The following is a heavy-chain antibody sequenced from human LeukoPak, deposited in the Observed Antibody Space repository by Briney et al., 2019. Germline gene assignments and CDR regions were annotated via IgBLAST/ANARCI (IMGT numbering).Heavy chain of an antibody. CDR1: GFTFSSYG. J-gene: IGHJ4*02. D-gene: IGHD4/OR15-4a*01. CDR3: GRVPIYGVSWGTINF. Sequence: PGGSLRLSCAASGFTFSSYGMQWVRQAPGKGLEWVAFIRYDGTNKYYADSVRGRFTISRDNSKNTLYVQMNSLRPEDTAVYYCGRVPIYGVSWGTINFGGQGPLVTVSS. CDR2: IRYDGTNK. V-gene: IGHV3-30*02.